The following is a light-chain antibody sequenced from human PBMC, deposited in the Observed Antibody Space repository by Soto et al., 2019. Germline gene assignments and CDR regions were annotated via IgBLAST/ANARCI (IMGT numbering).Light chain of an antibody. CDR3: QQYNTWHRT. CDR1: QSVSSY. Sequence: EIVLTQSPATLSLSPGERATLSCRASQSVSSYLAWYQQKPGQAPRLLIYDASNRATGIPARFRGSGSGTDFTLTISSLEPEDFAVYYCQQYNTWHRTFGQGTKVDIK. J-gene: IGKJ1*01. CDR2: DAS. V-gene: IGKV3-11*01.